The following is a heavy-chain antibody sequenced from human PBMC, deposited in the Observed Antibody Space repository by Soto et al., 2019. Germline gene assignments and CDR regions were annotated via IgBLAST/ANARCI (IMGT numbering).Heavy chain of an antibody. J-gene: IGHJ6*02. Sequence: QMQLVESGGGVVQPGRSLRLSCAASGFTFRSYGIHWVRQAPGKGLEWVALIWFDGSKKYYVDSVKGRFAVSRDNSKNTLYQQMNSLRVEETAVYYCARERLVPYGYGMDVWGQGTTVTVSS. V-gene: IGHV3-33*01. CDR1: GFTFRSYG. CDR3: ARERLVPYGYGMDV. D-gene: IGHD2-2*01. CDR2: IWFDGSKK.